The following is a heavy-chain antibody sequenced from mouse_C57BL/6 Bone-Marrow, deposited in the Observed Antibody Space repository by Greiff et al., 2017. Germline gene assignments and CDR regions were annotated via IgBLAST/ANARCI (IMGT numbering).Heavy chain of an antibody. CDR3: ARDYYGSVYYYAMDY. CDR1: GYTFTGYW. J-gene: IGHJ4*01. V-gene: IGHV1-64*01. Sequence: QVQLQQPGAELVKPGASVKLSCKASGYTFTGYWMHWVKQRPGQGLEWIGMIHPNSGSTNYNEKFKSKATLTVDKSSSTAYMQLSSLTSEDSAVYYCARDYYGSVYYYAMDYWGQGTSVTVSS. CDR2: IHPNSGST. D-gene: IGHD1-1*01.